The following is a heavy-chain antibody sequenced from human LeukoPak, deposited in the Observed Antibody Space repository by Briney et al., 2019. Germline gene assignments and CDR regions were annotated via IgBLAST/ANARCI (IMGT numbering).Heavy chain of an antibody. CDR1: GFTFSTYS. J-gene: IGHJ4*02. Sequence: PGGSLRLSCAASGFTFSTYSMNWVRQAPGKGLEWVSSISSSGSYIYYEDSVKGRFNISRDNAKNSLYLQMNSLRAEDTAVYYCARDLSSAWYYQFDYWGQGTLVTVSS. CDR2: ISSSGSYI. CDR3: ARDLSSAWYYQFDY. V-gene: IGHV3-21*01. D-gene: IGHD6-19*01.